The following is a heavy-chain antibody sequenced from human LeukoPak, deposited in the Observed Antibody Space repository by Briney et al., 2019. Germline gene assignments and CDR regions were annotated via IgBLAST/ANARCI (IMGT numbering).Heavy chain of an antibody. CDR1: GYTFTSYD. J-gene: IGHJ4*02. V-gene: IGHV1-18*01. Sequence: ASVKVSCKASGYTFTSYDISWVRQAPGQGLEWMGWISAYNGDTHYAQKFQGRVTMTTETSTSTAYMELRSLRSDDTAVYYCARAKPKNMVRGLIMRRESRYYFDYWGQGTLVTVSS. D-gene: IGHD3-10*01. CDR3: ARAKPKNMVRGLIMRRESRYYFDY. CDR2: ISAYNGDT.